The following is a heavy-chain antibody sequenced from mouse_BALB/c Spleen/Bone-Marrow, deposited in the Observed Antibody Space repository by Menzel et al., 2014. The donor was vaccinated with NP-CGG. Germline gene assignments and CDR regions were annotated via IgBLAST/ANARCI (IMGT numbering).Heavy chain of an antibody. D-gene: IGHD2-4*01. CDR3: ARHAYYDQTEVSFVY. CDR1: GFTFNNYG. J-gene: IGHJ3*01. Sequence: EVKLVESGGGLVKSGGSLKLSCAASGFTFNNYGMSWVRQTPEKRLEWVATISGGGSYTFYPDSVKGRFTISRDNAKNELYLQLSSLRSEDTALYHCARHAYYDQTEVSFVYWGQGTLVTISA. CDR2: ISGGGSYT. V-gene: IGHV5-9-2*01.